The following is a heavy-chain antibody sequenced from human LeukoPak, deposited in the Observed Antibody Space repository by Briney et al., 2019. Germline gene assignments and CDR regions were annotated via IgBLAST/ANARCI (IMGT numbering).Heavy chain of an antibody. J-gene: IGHJ4*02. CDR2: ISGSGGST. V-gene: IGHV3-23*01. CDR1: GFTFSSYA. Sequence: PGGSLRLSCAASGFTFSSYAMSWVRQAPGEGLEWVSAISGSGGSTYYADSVKGRFTISRDNSKNTLYLQMNSLRAEDTAVYYCANHIGAWIQLWSHYFDYWGQGTLVTVSS. D-gene: IGHD5-18*01. CDR3: ANHIGAWIQLWSHYFDY.